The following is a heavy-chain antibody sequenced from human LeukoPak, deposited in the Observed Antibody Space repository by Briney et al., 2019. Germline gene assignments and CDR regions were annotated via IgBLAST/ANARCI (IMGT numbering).Heavy chain of an antibody. J-gene: IGHJ3*02. Sequence: PGGSLRLSCAASGFTFSSYWMSWVRQAPGKGLEGVANIKQDGSEKYYVDSVKGRFTISRDNAKNTLYLQMNSLRAEDTAVYYCARVGAYSGSYYFLGAFDIWGQGTMVTVSS. CDR1: GFTFSSYW. V-gene: IGHV3-7*01. CDR3: ARVGAYSGSYYFLGAFDI. D-gene: IGHD1-26*01. CDR2: IKQDGSEK.